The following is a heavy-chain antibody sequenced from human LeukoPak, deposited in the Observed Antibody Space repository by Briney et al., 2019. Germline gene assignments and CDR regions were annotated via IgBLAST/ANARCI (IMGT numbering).Heavy chain of an antibody. J-gene: IGHJ3*02. D-gene: IGHD2-15*01. CDR1: GDSISTYY. CDR3: ARFWWDAFDI. CDR2: THTSGNT. Sequence: SETLSLTCTVSGDSISTYYWSWIRQPAGKGMEWIGRTHTSGNTIYNPSLKSRVTMSVDTSNNQLSLKLGSVTAADTAVYYCARFWWDAFDIWGQGTMVTVSS. V-gene: IGHV4-4*07.